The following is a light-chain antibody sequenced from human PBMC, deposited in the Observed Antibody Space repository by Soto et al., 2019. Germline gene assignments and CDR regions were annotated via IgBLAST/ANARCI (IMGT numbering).Light chain of an antibody. V-gene: IGKV3-15*01. CDR2: GAS. CDR1: QSVSNN. Sequence: EIVLTQSPGTLSLSPGERATLSCRASQSVSNNYLAWYQQKPGQAPRLLIYGASTRATGTPARFSGSGSGTEFTLTISSLQSEDFAVYYCQQYKSWPPITFGQGTRLEIK. CDR3: QQYKSWPPIT. J-gene: IGKJ5*01.